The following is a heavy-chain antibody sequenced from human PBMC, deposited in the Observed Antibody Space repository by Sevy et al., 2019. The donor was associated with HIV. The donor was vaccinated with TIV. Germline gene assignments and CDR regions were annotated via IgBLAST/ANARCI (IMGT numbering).Heavy chain of an antibody. D-gene: IGHD3-10*01. CDR1: GGSISGYY. V-gene: IGHV4-59*13. CDR2: IYYSGGT. J-gene: IGHJ4*02. Sequence: SETLSLTCIVSGGSISGYYWGWIRQPPGKELEWIGYIYYSGGTNYNPSLKRRLTISVDRSKNQFSLRLTSVTAADTAVYYCARYAGSGTFFDFWGQGTLVTVSS. CDR3: ARYAGSGTFFDF.